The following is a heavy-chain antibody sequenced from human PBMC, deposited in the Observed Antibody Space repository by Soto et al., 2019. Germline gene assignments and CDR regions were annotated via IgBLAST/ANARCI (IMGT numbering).Heavy chain of an antibody. J-gene: IGHJ4*02. CDR3: ARLPLLWLGREFLDYY. CDR2: IDYSGST. D-gene: IGHD3-10*01. CDR1: GGSIRSSNYS. V-gene: IGHV4-39*02. Sequence: QLQLQESGPGLVKPSETLSLTCTVSGGSIRSSNYSCGWIRQPPGKVLEWIGSIDYSGSTYYNPSLNWQVTISVGTSKNHVSLKLRYVPAVDTGVYYRARLPLLWLGREFLDYYWGQGTLVTVGS.